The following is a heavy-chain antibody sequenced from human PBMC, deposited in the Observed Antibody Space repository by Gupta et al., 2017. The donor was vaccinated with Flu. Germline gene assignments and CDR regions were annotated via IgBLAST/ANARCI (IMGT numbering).Heavy chain of an antibody. V-gene: IGHV4-34*01. CDR2: INHSGST. D-gene: IGHD3-16*02. CDR3: ARVHPNYDYVWGSYRYFDY. J-gene: IGHJ4*02. CDR1: GGVLTFYY. Sequence: QVLLQPSGAGLLKPPETLSPTSVGRGGVLTFYYWIWLRHRPGKGLEWIGEINHSGSTNYNPSLKSRVTISVDTSKNQFSLKLSSVTAADTAVYYCARVHPNYDYVWGSYRYFDYWGQGTLVTVAS.